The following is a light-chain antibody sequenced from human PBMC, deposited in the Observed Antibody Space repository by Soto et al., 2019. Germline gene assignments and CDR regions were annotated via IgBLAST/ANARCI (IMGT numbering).Light chain of an antibody. CDR2: EVS. J-gene: IGLJ1*01. CDR1: SSDVGGYDR. Sequence: QSVLTQPASVSGSPGQSITISCTGTSSDVGGYDRVSWYQQRPDNAPKLIIYEVSNRPSGISNRFSGSKSGDTASLTISGLQAEDEADYYCCSYAGTATFYVFGTGTKVTVL. V-gene: IGLV2-23*02. CDR3: CSYAGTATFYV.